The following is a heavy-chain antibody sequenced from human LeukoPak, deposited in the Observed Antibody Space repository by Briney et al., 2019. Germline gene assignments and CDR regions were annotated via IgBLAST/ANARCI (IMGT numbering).Heavy chain of an antibody. J-gene: IGHJ4*02. D-gene: IGHD1-14*01. CDR2: IYYTGST. CDR1: GGSISHYS. V-gene: IGHV4-59*01. CDR3: ARAPAPAAGFDY. Sequence: SETLSLTCTVSGGSISHYSWNWIRQSPGKGLEWIGYIYYTGSTNYNPSLKSRVTISLDTSKNQFSLKLSSVTAADTAVYYCARAPAPAAGFDYWGQGTLVTVSS.